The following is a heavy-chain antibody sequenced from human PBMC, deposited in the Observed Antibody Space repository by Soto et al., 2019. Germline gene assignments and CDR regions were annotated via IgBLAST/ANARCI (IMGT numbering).Heavy chain of an antibody. D-gene: IGHD6-6*01. Sequence: QVPLVQSGGEVQKPGASVEVSCRTSGYMFTTYGMSWVRQAPGQGLEWMAWISAYNGNKKYAHKIQARATMATDNSASTVPMELRTPASDDKGTDFCARTGGGMASRPLEYWGQGTPVTVSS. V-gene: IGHV1-18*04. CDR3: ARTGGGMASRPLEY. J-gene: IGHJ4*02. CDR1: GYMFTTYG. CDR2: ISAYNGNK.